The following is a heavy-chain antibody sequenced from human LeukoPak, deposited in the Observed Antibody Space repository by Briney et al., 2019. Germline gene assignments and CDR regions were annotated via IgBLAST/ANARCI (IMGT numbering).Heavy chain of an antibody. J-gene: IGHJ4*02. Sequence: GGYLRLSCATSGFTFSNYWMCWVRQAPGKGLEWVANIRQDGGDKYYGDSVKGRFTISRDNPKNSLYLQMNSLRAEDTAVYSCARVIVTVPGQSDYFDYWGQGTLVTVSS. D-gene: IGHD2/OR15-2a*01. CDR1: GFTFSNYW. CDR2: IRQDGGDK. CDR3: ARVIVTVPGQSDYFDY. V-gene: IGHV3-7*03.